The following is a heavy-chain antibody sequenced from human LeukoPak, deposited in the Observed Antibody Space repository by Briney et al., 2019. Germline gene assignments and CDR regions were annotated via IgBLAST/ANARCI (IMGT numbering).Heavy chain of an antibody. Sequence: SEPLSLTCTVSGGSITSGNHYWGWIRQPPGKGLDWIGSIFYSGTTYYNPSLKSRVTISVETSKNQFSLKLSSVTAADTAVYYCARLLDYYDTSGYHFDYWGQGTLVTVSS. CDR1: GGSITSGNHY. J-gene: IGHJ4*02. CDR2: IFYSGTT. D-gene: IGHD3-22*01. V-gene: IGHV4-39*01. CDR3: ARLLDYYDTSGYHFDY.